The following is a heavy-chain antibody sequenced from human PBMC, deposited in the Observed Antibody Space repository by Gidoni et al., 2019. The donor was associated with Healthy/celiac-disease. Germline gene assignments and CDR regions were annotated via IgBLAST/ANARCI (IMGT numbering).Heavy chain of an antibody. J-gene: IGHJ6*02. CDR1: GFPFSSYS. Sequence: EVQLVESGGGLVKPGGSLRLSCAASGFPFSSYSMNWVRQAPGKGLEWVSSISSSSSYIYYADSVKGRFTISRDNAKNSLYLQMNSLRAEDTAVYYCARDLIPSSGWFENYYYYGMDVWGQGTTVTVSS. CDR3: ARDLIPSSGWFENYYYYGMDV. CDR2: ISSSSSYI. V-gene: IGHV3-21*01. D-gene: IGHD6-19*01.